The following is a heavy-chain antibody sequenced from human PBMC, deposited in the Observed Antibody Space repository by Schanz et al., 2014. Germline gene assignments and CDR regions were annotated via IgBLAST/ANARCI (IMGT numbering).Heavy chain of an antibody. D-gene: IGHD6-19*01. Sequence: QVQLVQSGSELKKPGASVKVSCKASGYTFTSYAMNWVRQAPGQGLEWVGWINTNTGNPTYAQGFTGPFVFSLDTADSTAYLQISSLQAEDTAAYDSTTEAIAMAGTFSIWGQGTLVTVSS. V-gene: IGHV7-4-1*02. CDR3: TTEAIAMAGTFSI. CDR1: GYTFTSYA. CDR2: INTNTGNP. J-gene: IGHJ4*02.